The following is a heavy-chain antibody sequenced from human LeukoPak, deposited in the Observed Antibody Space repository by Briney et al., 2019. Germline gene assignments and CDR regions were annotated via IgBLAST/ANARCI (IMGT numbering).Heavy chain of an antibody. D-gene: IGHD3-22*01. CDR3: ARALEYYYDSSGYFRTYYFDY. CDR2: INHSGST. Sequence: PSETLSLTCAVYGGSFSGYYWSRIRQPPGKGLEWIGEINHSGSTNYNPSLKSRVTISVDTSKNQFSLKLSSVTAADTAVYYCARALEYYYDSSGYFRTYYFDYWGQGTLVTVSS. V-gene: IGHV4-34*01. J-gene: IGHJ4*02. CDR1: GGSFSGYY.